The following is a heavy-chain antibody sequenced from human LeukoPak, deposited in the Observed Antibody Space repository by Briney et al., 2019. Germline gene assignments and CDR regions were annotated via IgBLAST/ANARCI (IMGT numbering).Heavy chain of an antibody. J-gene: IGHJ6*02. CDR3: ARVNSNYSRFYYYYYGMDV. V-gene: IGHV1-2*06. D-gene: IGHD4-11*01. CDR1: GYTFTGYY. Sequence: ASVKVSCKASGYTFTGYYMHWVRQAPGQGLEWMGRINPNSGGTNYAQKFQGRVTMTRDTSISTAYMELSRLRSDDTAVYYCARVNSNYSRFYYYYYGMDVWGQGTTVTVSS. CDR2: INPNSGGT.